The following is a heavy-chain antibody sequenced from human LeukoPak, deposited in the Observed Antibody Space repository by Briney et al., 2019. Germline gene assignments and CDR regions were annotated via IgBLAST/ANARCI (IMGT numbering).Heavy chain of an antibody. CDR1: GGSISSGGYY. CDR2: IYYSGST. J-gene: IGHJ4*02. V-gene: IGHV4-31*03. D-gene: IGHD4-11*01. Sequence: SETLSLTCTVSGGSISSGGYYWSWIRQHPGKGLEWIGYIYYSGSTYYNPSLKSRVTISVDTSKNQFSLKLSSVTAADTAVYYCARRTTVTDYDDYWGQGTLVTVSS. CDR3: ARRTTVTDYDDY.